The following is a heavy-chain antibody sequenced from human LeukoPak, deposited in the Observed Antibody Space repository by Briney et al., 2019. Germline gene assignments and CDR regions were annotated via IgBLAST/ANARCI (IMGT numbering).Heavy chain of an antibody. D-gene: IGHD6-13*01. Sequence: SVKVSCKASGGTFSSYAISWVRQAPGQGLEWMGGIIPIFGTANYAQKFQGRVTITADESTSTAYMELSSLRSEDTAVYYCARDPGQQLPHNYYYYMDVWGKGTTVTVSS. CDR1: GGTFSSYA. V-gene: IGHV1-69*13. J-gene: IGHJ6*03. CDR2: IIPIFGTA. CDR3: ARDPGQQLPHNYYYYMDV.